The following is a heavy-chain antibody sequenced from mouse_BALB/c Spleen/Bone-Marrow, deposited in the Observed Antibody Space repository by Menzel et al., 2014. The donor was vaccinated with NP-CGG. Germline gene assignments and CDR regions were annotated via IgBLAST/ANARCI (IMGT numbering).Heavy chain of an antibody. Sequence: EVKVVESGGDLVKPGGSLKLSCAASGFTFSTYGMSWVRQTPDKRLEWVATISSGGSYTYYPDSVKGRFTISRDNAKNTLYLQMSGLKSEDTAMYYCARQGGYFDYWGQGTTLTVSS. J-gene: IGHJ2*01. CDR2: ISSGGSYT. CDR3: ARQGGYFDY. V-gene: IGHV5-6*01. CDR1: GFTFSTYG.